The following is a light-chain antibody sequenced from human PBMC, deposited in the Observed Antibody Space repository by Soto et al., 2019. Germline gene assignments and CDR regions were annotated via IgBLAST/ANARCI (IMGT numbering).Light chain of an antibody. CDR3: QQCGSSRIT. J-gene: IGKJ5*01. CDR2: GAS. V-gene: IGKV3-20*01. CDR1: QSGSSSY. Sequence: ILLTPSPTTLSSSPGRIAPRSTTASQSGSSSYLAWYQQKPGQAPRLLIYGASSRATGIPDRFSGSGSGTDFTLTISRLEPEDFAVYYCQQCGSSRITFGQGTRLEIK.